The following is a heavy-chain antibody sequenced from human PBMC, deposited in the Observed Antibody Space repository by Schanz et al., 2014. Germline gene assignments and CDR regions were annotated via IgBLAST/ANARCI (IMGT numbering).Heavy chain of an antibody. V-gene: IGHV1-69*02. D-gene: IGHD4-17*01. CDR1: GGTFNSYT. Sequence: QVQLVQSGGEVKKPGSSMKVSCKASGGTFNSYTINWVRQAPGQGLEWMGRIIPILGIANYAQKFQGRVTITADRSTSTAYMELSSLRSEDTAVYYCARGYGDSPTDFWGQGTLVTVSS. CDR3: ARGYGDSPTDF. CDR2: IIPILGIA. J-gene: IGHJ4*02.